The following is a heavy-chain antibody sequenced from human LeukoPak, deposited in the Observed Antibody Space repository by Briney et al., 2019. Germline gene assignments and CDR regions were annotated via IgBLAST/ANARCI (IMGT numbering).Heavy chain of an antibody. D-gene: IGHD6-13*01. CDR3: ASLSSSWYNYFDY. CDR1: GFTFSSYG. V-gene: IGHV3-30*03. CDR2: ISYDGSNK. Sequence: GGSLRLSCAASGFTFSSYGMDWVRQAPGKGLEWVAFISYDGSNKYYADSVKGRFTISRDNSKNTLYLQMNSLRAEDTAVHYCASLSSSWYNYFDYWGQGTLVTVSS. J-gene: IGHJ4*02.